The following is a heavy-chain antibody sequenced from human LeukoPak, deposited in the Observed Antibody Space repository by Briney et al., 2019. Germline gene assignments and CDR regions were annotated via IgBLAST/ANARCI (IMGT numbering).Heavy chain of an antibody. Sequence: GRSLRLSCAASGFTFDDYAMHWVRQAPGKGLEWVSGISWNSGSIGYADSVKGRFTISRDNAKKSLYLQMNSLRAEDTALYYCAKDLSSSWYRGFDYWGQGTLVTVSS. CDR3: AKDLSSSWYRGFDY. D-gene: IGHD6-13*01. V-gene: IGHV3-9*01. J-gene: IGHJ4*02. CDR1: GFTFDDYA. CDR2: ISWNSGSI.